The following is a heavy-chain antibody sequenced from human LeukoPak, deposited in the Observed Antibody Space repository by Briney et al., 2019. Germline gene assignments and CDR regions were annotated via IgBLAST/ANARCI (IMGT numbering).Heavy chain of an antibody. CDR3: ARGGIVGATRSYFDY. J-gene: IGHJ4*02. CDR2: TYPGDSDT. CDR1: GYSFSTYW. V-gene: IGHV5-51*01. Sequence: GESLKISCKGSGYSFSTYWIGWVRQMPGKGMEWRGITYPGDSDTRYSPSFQGQVTLSADKSISTAYLQWSSLKAADPAMYYCARGGIVGATRSYFDYWGQGTLVTVSS. D-gene: IGHD1-26*01.